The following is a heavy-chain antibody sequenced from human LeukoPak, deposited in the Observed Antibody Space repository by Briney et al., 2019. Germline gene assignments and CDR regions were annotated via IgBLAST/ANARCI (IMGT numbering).Heavy chain of an antibody. CDR3: ARDGWENDFWSRGAFDI. D-gene: IGHD3-3*01. CDR2: INPSGGST. Sequence: GASVKFSCKASGYTFTSYYMHWVRQAPGQGLEWMGIINPSGGSTSYAQKFQGRVTMTRDTSTSTVYMELSSLRSEDTAVYYCARDGWENDFWSRGAFDIWGQGTMVTVSS. J-gene: IGHJ3*02. V-gene: IGHV1-46*01. CDR1: GYTFTSYY.